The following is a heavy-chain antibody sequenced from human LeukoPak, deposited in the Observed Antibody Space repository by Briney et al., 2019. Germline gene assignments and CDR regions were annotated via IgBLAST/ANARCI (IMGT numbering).Heavy chain of an antibody. D-gene: IGHD5-18*01. J-gene: IGHJ4*02. V-gene: IGHV3-66*01. Sequence: GGPLRLSCAASGFTVSSNYMSWVRQAPGKGLEWVSVIYSGGSTYYADSVKGRFTISRDNSKNTLYLQMNSLRAEDTAVYYCARDKSYGHHHFDYWGQGTLVTVSS. CDR3: ARDKSYGHHHFDY. CDR2: IYSGGST. CDR1: GFTVSSNY.